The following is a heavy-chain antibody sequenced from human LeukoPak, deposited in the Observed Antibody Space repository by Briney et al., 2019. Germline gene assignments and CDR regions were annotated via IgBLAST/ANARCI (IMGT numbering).Heavy chain of an antibody. CDR2: IYTSGST. D-gene: IGHD2-21*02. J-gene: IGHJ5*02. V-gene: IGHV4-61*02. CDR3: ARDRRGLAYCGGDCYWFDP. CDR1: GGSISSGSYY. Sequence: PSETLSPTCTVSGGSISSGSYYWSWIRQPAGKGLEWIGRIYTSGSTNYNPSLKSRVTISVDTSENQFSLKLSSVTAADTAVYYCARDRRGLAYCGGDCYWFDPWGQGTLVTVSS.